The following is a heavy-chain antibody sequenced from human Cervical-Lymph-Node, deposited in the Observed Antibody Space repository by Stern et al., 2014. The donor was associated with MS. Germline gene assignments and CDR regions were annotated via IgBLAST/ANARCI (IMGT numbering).Heavy chain of an antibody. J-gene: IGHJ4*02. Sequence: QVQLVESGPGLVKPSQTLSLTCAVSGGSISSGEYYWSWIRQSPGKGLEWIGYIHYSGPTYYTPSLKSRVTISVDTSKNQFSLKLSSVTAADTAVYYCSRDADAYSLVFGYWGRGTLVTVSS. V-gene: IGHV4-30-4*01. CDR1: GGSISSGEYY. CDR3: SRDADAYSLVFGY. D-gene: IGHD5-24*01. CDR2: IHYSGPT.